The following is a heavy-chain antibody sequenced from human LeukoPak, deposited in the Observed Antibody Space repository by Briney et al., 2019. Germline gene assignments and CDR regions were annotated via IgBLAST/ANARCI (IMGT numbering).Heavy chain of an antibody. CDR1: GYTFTSYG. V-gene: IGHV1-18*01. Sequence: GASVKVSCKASGYTFTSYGITWVRQAPGQGLEWMEWISTHNGNTNYAQKLQGRVTMTTDTSTSTAYMELRSLRSDDTAVYYCATMGGSYYYFYMDVWGKGTTVTVSS. D-gene: IGHD1-26*01. CDR2: ISTHNGNT. J-gene: IGHJ6*03. CDR3: ATMGGSYYYFYMDV.